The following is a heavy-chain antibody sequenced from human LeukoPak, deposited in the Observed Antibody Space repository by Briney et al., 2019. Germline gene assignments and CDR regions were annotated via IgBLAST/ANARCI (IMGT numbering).Heavy chain of an antibody. CDR3: ARGGARTWGMIAVAGTWDYFDY. V-gene: IGHV3-48*01. CDR2: ISSSSSTI. Sequence: GGSLRLSCAASGFTFSSYSMNWVRQAPGKGLEWVSYISSSSSTIYYADSVKGRFTISRDNAKNSLYLQMNSLRAEDTAVYYCARGGARTWGMIAVAGTWDYFDYWGQGTLVTVSS. J-gene: IGHJ4*02. CDR1: GFTFSSYS. D-gene: IGHD6-19*01.